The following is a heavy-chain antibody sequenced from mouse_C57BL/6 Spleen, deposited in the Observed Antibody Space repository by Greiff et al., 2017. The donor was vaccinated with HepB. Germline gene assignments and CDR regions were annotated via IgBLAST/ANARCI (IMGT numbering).Heavy chain of an antibody. D-gene: IGHD1-1*01. CDR1: GFTFSDYG. Sequence: VQLKESGGGLVKPGGSLKLSCAASGFTFSDYGMHWVRQAPEKGLEWVAYISSGSSTIYYADTVKGRFTISRDNAKNTLFLQMTSLRSEDTAMYYCARPSITTVVSFDYWGQGTTLTVSS. CDR2: ISSGSSTI. V-gene: IGHV5-17*01. CDR3: ARPSITTVVSFDY. J-gene: IGHJ2*01.